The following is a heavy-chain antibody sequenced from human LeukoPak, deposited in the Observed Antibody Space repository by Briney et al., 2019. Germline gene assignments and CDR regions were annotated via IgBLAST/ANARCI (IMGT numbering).Heavy chain of an antibody. J-gene: IGHJ3*01. D-gene: IGHD4-23*01. V-gene: IGHV4-4*07. Sequence: SETLSLTCSVSGGSLNTDYWSWIRQSAGKGLEWIGRIYISGNTNYNPSLQSRVTMSVDTSKNQFSLKVSSVTAADTAVYYCARERRLLRGDAFDVWGQGTRVTVSS. CDR3: ARERRLLRGDAFDV. CDR1: GGSLNTDY. CDR2: IYISGNT.